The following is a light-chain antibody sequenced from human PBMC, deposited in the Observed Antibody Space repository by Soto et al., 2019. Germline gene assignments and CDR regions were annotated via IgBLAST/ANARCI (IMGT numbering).Light chain of an antibody. J-gene: IGKJ1*01. CDR2: AAS. CDR1: QGIISY. CDR3: QQYNSYS. Sequence: DIQLTQSPSFLSASVGDRVTITCRASQGIISYLAWYQQKPGKAPKLLIYAASTLQSGVPLRFSGSGSGTEFTLTISSLQPDDFATYYCQQYNSYSFGQGTKVDIK. V-gene: IGKV1-9*01.